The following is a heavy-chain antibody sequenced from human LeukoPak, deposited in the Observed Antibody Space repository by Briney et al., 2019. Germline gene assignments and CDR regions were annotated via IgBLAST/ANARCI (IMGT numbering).Heavy chain of an antibody. V-gene: IGHV1-69*01. D-gene: IGHD6-19*01. CDR3: ARFLGSSGWTRGAFDI. CDR2: IIPIFGTA. CDR1: GGTFSSYA. J-gene: IGHJ3*02. Sequence: SVRVSCKASGGTFSSYAISWVRQAPGQGLEWMGGIIPIFGTANYAQKFQGRVTITADESTSTAYMELSSLRSEDTAVYYCARFLGSSGWTRGAFDIWGQGTMVTVSS.